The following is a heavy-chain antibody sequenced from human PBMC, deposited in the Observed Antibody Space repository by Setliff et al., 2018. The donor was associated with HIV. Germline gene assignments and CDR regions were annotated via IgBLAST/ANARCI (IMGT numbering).Heavy chain of an antibody. CDR3: ARELRGTWGGPPYYFDS. Sequence: PSETLSLTCAVYVESFSGFYWSWIRQPPGKGLEWIGEINHSGSTNYNPSLKSRVTISVDTSKNQFSLKLSSVTAADTAVFYCARELRGTWGGPPYYFDSWGQGTLVTVSS. D-gene: IGHD7-27*01. J-gene: IGHJ4*02. CDR1: VESFSGFY. V-gene: IGHV4-34*01. CDR2: INHSGST.